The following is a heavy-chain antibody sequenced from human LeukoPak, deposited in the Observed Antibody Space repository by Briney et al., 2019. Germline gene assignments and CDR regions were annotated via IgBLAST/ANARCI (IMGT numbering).Heavy chain of an antibody. D-gene: IGHD6-13*01. V-gene: IGHV1-2*02. CDR2: INPNSGGT. Sequence: ASVKVSCKASGYTFTGYYMHWVRQAPGQGLEWMGWINPNSGGTNYAQKFQGRVTMTRDTSISTAYMELSRLRSDDTAVYYCARGAYSSSWYVSGWFDPWGQGTLVTVSS. CDR1: GYTFTGYY. CDR3: ARGAYSSSWYVSGWFDP. J-gene: IGHJ5*02.